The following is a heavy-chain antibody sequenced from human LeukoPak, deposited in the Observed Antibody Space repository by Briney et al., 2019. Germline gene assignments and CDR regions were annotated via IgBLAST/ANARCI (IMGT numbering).Heavy chain of an antibody. Sequence: SETLSLTCAVSGGSISSSNWWSWVRQPPGKGLEWIGEIYHSGSTNYNPSLKSRVTISVDKSKNQFSLKLSSVTAADTAVYYCARLRRSRLAEFDYWGQGTLVTVSS. CDR1: GGSISSSNW. CDR3: ARLRRSRLAEFDY. V-gene: IGHV4-4*02. J-gene: IGHJ4*02. CDR2: IYHSGST. D-gene: IGHD3-3*02.